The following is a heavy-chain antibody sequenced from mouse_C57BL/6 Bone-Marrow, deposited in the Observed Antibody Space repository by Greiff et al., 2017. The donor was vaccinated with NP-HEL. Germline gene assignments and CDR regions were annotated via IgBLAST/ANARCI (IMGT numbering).Heavy chain of an antibody. D-gene: IGHD1-1*01. V-gene: IGHV7-1*01. CDR2: SRNKANDYTT. Sequence: EVQGVESGGGLVQSGRSLRLSCATSGFTFSDFYMEWVRQAPGKGLEWIAASRNKANDYTTEYSASVKGRFIVSRDTSQSILYLQMNALRAEDTAIYYCARDAGYGRRRNYFDYWGQGTTLTVSS. J-gene: IGHJ2*01. CDR3: ARDAGYGRRRNYFDY. CDR1: GFTFSDFY.